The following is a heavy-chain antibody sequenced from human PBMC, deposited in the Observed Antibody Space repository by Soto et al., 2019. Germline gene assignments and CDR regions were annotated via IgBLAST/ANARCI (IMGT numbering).Heavy chain of an antibody. Sequence: QVQLEQSGAEVKKPGSSVKVSCKTSGGTFSNSAINWVRQATGQGLEWMGWMNPNSGNTGYAQKFQGRVTMTRNTSISTAYMELSSLKSEDTAVYYCARETVSWFDTWGQGTLVTVSS. J-gene: IGHJ5*02. D-gene: IGHD3-16*01. CDR2: MNPNSGNT. CDR1: GGTFSNSA. CDR3: ARETVSWFDT. V-gene: IGHV1-8*02.